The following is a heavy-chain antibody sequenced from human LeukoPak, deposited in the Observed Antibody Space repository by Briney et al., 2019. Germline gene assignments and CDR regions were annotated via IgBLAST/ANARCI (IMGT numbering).Heavy chain of an antibody. CDR2: VSSDGSNK. D-gene: IGHD3-22*01. J-gene: IGHJ4*02. CDR1: GFTFSSYA. Sequence: PGGSLRLSCAASGFTFSSYAMHWVRQAPGMGLEWVAVVSSDGSNKYYADSVKGRFTISRDNSKNTLYLQMNSLRAEDTAVYYCARGYDSSGYYFDYWGQGTLVTVSS. CDR3: ARGYDSSGYYFDY. V-gene: IGHV3-30*04.